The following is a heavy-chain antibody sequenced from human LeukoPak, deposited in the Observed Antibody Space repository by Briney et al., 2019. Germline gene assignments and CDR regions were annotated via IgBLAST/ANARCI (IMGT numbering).Heavy chain of an antibody. Sequence: GRSLRLSCAASGFTFDDYAMHWVRQAPGKGLEWVSGISWNSGSIGYADSVKGRFTISRDNAKNSLYLQMNSLRAEDTAVYYCARLAAARDYWGQGTLVTVSS. D-gene: IGHD6-13*01. CDR1: GFTFDDYA. CDR3: ARLAAARDY. CDR2: ISWNSGSI. J-gene: IGHJ4*02. V-gene: IGHV3-9*01.